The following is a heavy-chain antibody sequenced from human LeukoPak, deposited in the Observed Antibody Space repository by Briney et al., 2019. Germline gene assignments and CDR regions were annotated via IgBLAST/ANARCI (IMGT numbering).Heavy chain of an antibody. CDR3: AISTAMVIGAFDI. D-gene: IGHD5-18*01. J-gene: IGHJ3*02. V-gene: IGHV5-51*01. Sequence: GESLKISCKGSGYSFTTYWIGWVRQMPGKGLEWMGIIYPGDSDTRYSPSFQGQVTISADKSISTAYLQWSSLKASDTAMYYCAISTAMVIGAFDIWGQGTMVTVSS. CDR1: GYSFTTYW. CDR2: IYPGDSDT.